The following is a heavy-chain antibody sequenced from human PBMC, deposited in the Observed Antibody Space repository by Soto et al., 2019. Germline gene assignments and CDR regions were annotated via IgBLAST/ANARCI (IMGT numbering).Heavy chain of an antibody. CDR3: ARHNRNAIDSRYDMKYSSGLNWFVP. J-gene: IGHJ5*02. CDR1: GGSISSSSYY. Sequence: QLQLQESGPGLVKPSETLSLTCTVSGGSISSSSYYWGWIRQPPGKGLEWIGSIYHSGSTYYTPSLKSRVTLYGDTSKNQFSLNLSSVTAADTAVYCCARHNRNAIDSRYDMKYSSGLNWFVPWGQGTLVTVSS. CDR2: IYHSGST. V-gene: IGHV4-39*01. D-gene: IGHD6-19*01.